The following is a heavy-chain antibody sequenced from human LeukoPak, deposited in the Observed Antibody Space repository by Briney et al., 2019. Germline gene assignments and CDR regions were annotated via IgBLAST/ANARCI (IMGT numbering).Heavy chain of an antibody. D-gene: IGHD6-13*01. CDR3: ASSRVYSRSLWYYYMDV. CDR2: IYYLGST. Sequence: PSETLSLTCTVSGGSISSSSYYWGWIRQPPGKGLEWVASIYYLGSTYYNPSLKSRVTISVDTSKNQFSLKLSSVTAADTAVYYCASSRVYSRSLWYYYMDVWGKGTTVTVSS. CDR1: GGSISSSSYY. J-gene: IGHJ6*03. V-gene: IGHV4-39*01.